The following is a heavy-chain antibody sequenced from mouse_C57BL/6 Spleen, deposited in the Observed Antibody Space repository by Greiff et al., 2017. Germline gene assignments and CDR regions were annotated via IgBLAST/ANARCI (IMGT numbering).Heavy chain of an antibody. CDR3: AKPNYYGSSHWYFDV. J-gene: IGHJ1*03. V-gene: IGHV1-61*01. CDR1: GYTFTSYW. D-gene: IGHD1-1*01. Sequence: QVQLQQSGAELVRPGSSVKLSCKASGYTFTSYWMDWVKQRPGQGLEWIGNIYPSDSETHYNQKFKDKATLTVDKSSSTAYMQLSSLTSEDSAVYYCAKPNYYGSSHWYFDVWGTGTTVTVSS. CDR2: IYPSDSET.